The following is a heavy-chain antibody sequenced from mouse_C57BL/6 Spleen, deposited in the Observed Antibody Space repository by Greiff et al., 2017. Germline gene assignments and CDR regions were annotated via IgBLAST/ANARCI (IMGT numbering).Heavy chain of an antibody. CDR3: ARQIYYYGSSYDFDY. CDR1: GYAFSSYW. Sequence: QVQLQQSGAELVKPGASVKISCKASGYAFSSYWMNWVKQRPGKGLEWIGQIYPGDGDTNYNGKFKGKATLTADKSSSTAYMQLSSLTSEDSAVYFCARQIYYYGSSYDFDYWGQGTTLTVSS. D-gene: IGHD1-1*01. J-gene: IGHJ2*01. V-gene: IGHV1-80*01. CDR2: IYPGDGDT.